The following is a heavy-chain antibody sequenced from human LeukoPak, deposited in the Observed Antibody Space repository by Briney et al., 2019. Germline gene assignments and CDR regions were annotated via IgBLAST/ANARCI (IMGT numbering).Heavy chain of an antibody. V-gene: IGHV4-39*01. CDR2: IYYSGST. J-gene: IGHJ4*02. D-gene: IGHD2-2*01. Sequence: PSETLSLTCTVSGGSISSSSYYWGSIRQPPGKGLEWIGSIYYSGSTYYNPSLKSRVTISVDTSKNQFSLKLSSVTAADTAVYYCARHGEGDIVVVPAAIPFDYWGQGTLVTVSS. CDR3: ARHGEGDIVVVPAAIPFDY. CDR1: GGSISSSSYY.